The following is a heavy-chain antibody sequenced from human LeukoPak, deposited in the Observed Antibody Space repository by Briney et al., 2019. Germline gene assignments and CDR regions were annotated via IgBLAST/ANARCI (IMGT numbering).Heavy chain of an antibody. Sequence: PGGSLRLSCAASGFTFSSYGMHWVRQAPGKGLEWVAFIRYDGSNKYYADSVKGRSTISRDNSKNTLYLQMNSLRAEDTAVYYCAKDRSGSYSQGLDYWGQGMLVTVSS. D-gene: IGHD1-26*01. J-gene: IGHJ4*02. CDR1: GFTFSSYG. CDR3: AKDRSGSYSQGLDY. CDR2: IRYDGSNK. V-gene: IGHV3-30*02.